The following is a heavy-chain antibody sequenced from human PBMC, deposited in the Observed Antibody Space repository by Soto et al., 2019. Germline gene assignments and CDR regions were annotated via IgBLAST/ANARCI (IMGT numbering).Heavy chain of an antibody. CDR2: IIPIFGTA. V-gene: IGHV1-69*13. J-gene: IGHJ6*02. Sequence: SVKVSCKASGGTFSSYAISWVRQAPGQGLEWMGGIIPIFGTANYAQKFQGRVTITADESTSTAYMELSSLRSEDTAVYYCARDRVGQLLDYYYYGMDVWGQGTTVTVSS. D-gene: IGHD6-6*01. CDR1: GGTFSSYA. CDR3: ARDRVGQLLDYYYYGMDV.